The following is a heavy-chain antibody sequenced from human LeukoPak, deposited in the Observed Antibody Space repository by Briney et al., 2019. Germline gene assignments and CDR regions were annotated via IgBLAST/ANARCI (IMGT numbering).Heavy chain of an antibody. J-gene: IGHJ4*02. Sequence: PGGSLRLSCAASGFAFSHYWMSWVRQAPGKGLEWLANIRQDGSDNYYADSVKGRFTFSRDNARNSLFLQMNSLRADDTAVYYCARAEINDYSRYWGQGIPVIVSS. V-gene: IGHV3-7*04. CDR1: GFAFSHYW. D-gene: IGHD4-11*01. CDR3: ARAEINDYSRY. CDR2: IRQDGSDN.